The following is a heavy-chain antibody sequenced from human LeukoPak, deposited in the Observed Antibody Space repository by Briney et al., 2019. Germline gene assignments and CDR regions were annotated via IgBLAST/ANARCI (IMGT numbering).Heavy chain of an antibody. J-gene: IGHJ6*04. V-gene: IGHV4-38-2*02. CDR2: IYHSGST. CDR3: ARDHIVVANYYFYYYGMDV. D-gene: IGHD2-15*01. CDR1: GYSISSGYY. Sequence: SETLSLTCAVSGYSISSGYYWGWIRQPPGKGLEWIGSIYHSGSTYYNPSLKSRVTMSVDTSKNQFSLKLSSVTAADTAVYYCARDHIVVANYYFYYYGMDVWGKGTTVTVSS.